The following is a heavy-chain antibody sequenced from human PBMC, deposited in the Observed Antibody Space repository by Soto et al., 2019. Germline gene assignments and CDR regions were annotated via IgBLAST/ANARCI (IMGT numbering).Heavy chain of an antibody. CDR3: ARWWSGSRQGFDP. Sequence: SSETLSLTCTVSGDSISSYYWSWIRQHPGKGLEWIGYIYYSGSTYYNPSLKSRVTISVDTSKNQFSLKLSSVTAADTAVYYCARWWSGSRQGFDPWGQGTLVTVSS. D-gene: IGHD3-3*01. CDR2: IYYSGST. V-gene: IGHV4-59*06. CDR1: GDSISSYY. J-gene: IGHJ5*02.